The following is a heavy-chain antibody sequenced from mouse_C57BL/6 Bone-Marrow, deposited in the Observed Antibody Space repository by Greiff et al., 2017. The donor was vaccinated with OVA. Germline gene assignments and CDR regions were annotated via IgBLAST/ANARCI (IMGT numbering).Heavy chain of an antibody. CDR2: IYPSDSET. CDR1: GYTFTSYW. CDR3: AREGDYYYGSSRYYYAMDY. D-gene: IGHD1-1*01. Sequence: QVQLQQPGAELVRPGSSVKLSCKASGYTFTSYWMDWVKQRPGQGLEWIGNIYPSDSETHYNQKFKDKATLTVDKSSSTAYMQISSLTSEDSAVYYCAREGDYYYGSSRYYYAMDYWGQGTSVTVSS. V-gene: IGHV1-61*01. J-gene: IGHJ4*01.